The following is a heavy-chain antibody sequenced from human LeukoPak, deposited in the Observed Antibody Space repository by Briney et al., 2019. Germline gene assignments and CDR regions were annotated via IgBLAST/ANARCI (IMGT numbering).Heavy chain of an antibody. CDR2: VSYDGYNK. CDR3: ARESRRGATQPFDY. D-gene: IGHD1-26*01. J-gene: IGHJ4*02. CDR1: GFTFSSYG. V-gene: IGHV3-30*03. Sequence: GGSLRLSCAASGFTFSSYGMHWVRQAPDKGLEWVAVVSYDGYNKYYGDSVKGRFTISRDNARNTLYLQMNSLRAEDTAVYYCARESRRGATQPFDYWGQGTLVTVSS.